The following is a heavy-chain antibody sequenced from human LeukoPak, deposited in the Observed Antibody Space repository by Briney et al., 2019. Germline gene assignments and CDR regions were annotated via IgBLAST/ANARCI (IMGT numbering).Heavy chain of an antibody. J-gene: IGHJ6*02. CDR3: ARGGGLDV. V-gene: IGHV3-7*03. Sequence: PGGSLRLSCTASGFTFSYYWMSWVRQAPGKGLEWVASINHNGNVNYYVDSVKGRFTISRNNAKNSLYLQMSNLRAEDTAVYFCARGGGLDVWGQGATVTVSS. CDR1: GFTFSYYW. D-gene: IGHD3-16*01. CDR2: INHNGNVN.